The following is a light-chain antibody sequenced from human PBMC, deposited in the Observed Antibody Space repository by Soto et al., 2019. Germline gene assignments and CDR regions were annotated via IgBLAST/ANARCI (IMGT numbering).Light chain of an antibody. CDR2: GAS. Sequence: EIVLTQSPGTLSLSPGGGATLSCWVSQSATSNYLAWYQQNPGQAPRLLIFGASIRATGLPDRFSGSGSGTDFTLTISRLEPEDFAVYCCQQYGSSPGTFGQGTKGDIK. J-gene: IGKJ1*01. V-gene: IGKV3-20*01. CDR3: QQYGSSPGT. CDR1: QSATSNY.